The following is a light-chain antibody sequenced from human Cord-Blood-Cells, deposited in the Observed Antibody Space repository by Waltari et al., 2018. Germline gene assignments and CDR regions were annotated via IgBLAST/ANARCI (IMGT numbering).Light chain of an antibody. CDR1: QSISSW. Sequence: DIQMTQPPPTLSASVGAIVTITCRASQSISSWLAWYQQKPGKAPKLLIYKASSLESGVPSRFSGSGSGTEFTFTISRLQPDDFATYYCQQYNSYSYNFGQGTKLEIK. CDR3: QQYNSYSYN. V-gene: IGKV1-5*03. J-gene: IGKJ2*01. CDR2: KAS.